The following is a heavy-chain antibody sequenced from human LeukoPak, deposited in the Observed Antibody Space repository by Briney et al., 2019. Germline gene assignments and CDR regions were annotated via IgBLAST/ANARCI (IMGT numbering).Heavy chain of an antibody. Sequence: SETLSLTCTVSGGSISSSSYYWDWIRQPPGKGLEWIGTIYYSGTTYYNPSLKSRVTISVDTSRNQFSLKLNSVTAADTAVYYCARDLYGSGTRFDYWGQGTLVTVSS. CDR3: ARDLYGSGTRFDY. CDR2: IYYSGTT. V-gene: IGHV4-39*07. CDR1: GGSISSSSYY. D-gene: IGHD3-10*01. J-gene: IGHJ4*02.